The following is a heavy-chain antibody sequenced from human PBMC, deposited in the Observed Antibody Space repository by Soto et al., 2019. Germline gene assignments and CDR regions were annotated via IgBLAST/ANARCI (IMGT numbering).Heavy chain of an antibody. CDR3: ARIGTVSLDF. Sequence: QVQLQESGPGLVKPSGTLSLTCTVSGGSISTGNWWTWVRQSPEKGLEWIGEIFRSGNIYYNPSFKSRVTISVDNSNNQFSLRLNSVTAADTAVYYCARIGTVSLDFWGPGTLVTVSS. J-gene: IGHJ4*02. CDR1: GGSISTGNW. V-gene: IGHV4-4*02. D-gene: IGHD4-17*01. CDR2: IFRSGNI.